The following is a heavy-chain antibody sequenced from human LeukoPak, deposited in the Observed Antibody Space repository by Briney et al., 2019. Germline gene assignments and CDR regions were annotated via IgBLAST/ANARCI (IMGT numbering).Heavy chain of an antibody. CDR3: ARVGPMITFGGDQVDY. D-gene: IGHD3-16*01. CDR2: ISAYNGNT. CDR1: GGTFSSYA. V-gene: IGHV1-18*01. Sequence: ASVKVSCKASGGTFSSYAISWVRQAPGQGLEWMGWISAYNGNTNYAQKLQGRVTMTTDTSTSTAYMELRSLRSDDTAVYYCARVGPMITFGGDQVDYWGQGTLVTVSS. J-gene: IGHJ4*02.